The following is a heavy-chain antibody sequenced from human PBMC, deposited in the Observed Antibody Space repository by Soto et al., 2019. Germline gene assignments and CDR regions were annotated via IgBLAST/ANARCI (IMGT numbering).Heavy chain of an antibody. Sequence: GGSLRLSCAASGFTFSSYWMHWVRQAPGKGLVWVSLINSDGSSTDYADSVQGRFTISRDNAKNTLYLHMNSLRVEDTAVYYCARSRYCSTTSCYVRYLDYWGQGTLVTVSS. CDR2: INSDGSST. CDR3: ARSRYCSTTSCYVRYLDY. D-gene: IGHD2-2*01. CDR1: GFTFSSYW. V-gene: IGHV3-74*01. J-gene: IGHJ4*02.